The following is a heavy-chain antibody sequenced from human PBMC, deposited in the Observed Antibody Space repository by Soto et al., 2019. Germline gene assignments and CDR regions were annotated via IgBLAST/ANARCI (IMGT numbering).Heavy chain of an antibody. V-gene: IGHV4-4*07. CDR3: ARDLYHYDSSGYYHNWYDP. Sequence: SETLSLTCTLSGVSSSNYHWSWIRQPAGKAMEWIGRIYTSGSTNDNPSLKSRVTMSVDTSKNQFSLKLSSVTAADTAVYYCARDLYHYDSSGYYHNWYDPWRQGTLVTASS. D-gene: IGHD3-22*01. J-gene: IGHJ5*02. CDR2: IYTSGST. CDR1: GVSSSNYH.